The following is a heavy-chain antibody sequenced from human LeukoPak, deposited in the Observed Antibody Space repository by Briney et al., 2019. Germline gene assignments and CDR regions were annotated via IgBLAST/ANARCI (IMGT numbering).Heavy chain of an antibody. V-gene: IGHV3-21*01. CDR1: GFTFSSYS. Sequence: GGSLRLSCAASGFTFSSYSMNWVRQAPGKGLEWVSSISSSSSYIYYADSVKGRFTISRDNAKNSLYLQMNSLRAEDTAVYYCASHHSGYYEYWGQGTLVTVSS. CDR2: ISSSSSYI. CDR3: ASHHSGYYEY. D-gene: IGHD3-22*01. J-gene: IGHJ4*02.